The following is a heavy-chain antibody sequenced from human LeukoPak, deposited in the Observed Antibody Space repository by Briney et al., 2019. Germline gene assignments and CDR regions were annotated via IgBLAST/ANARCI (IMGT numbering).Heavy chain of an antibody. CDR3: ASSTIFGVVITPSYYYYGMDV. CDR2: IYYSGST. J-gene: IGHJ6*02. D-gene: IGHD3-3*01. Sequence: PSETLSLTCTVSGGSVSSGSYYWSWIRQPPGKGLEWIGYIYYSGSTNYNPSLKSRVTISVDTSKNQFSLKLSSVTAADTAVYYCASSTIFGVVITPSYYYYGMDVWGQGTTVTVSS. V-gene: IGHV4-61*01. CDR1: GGSVSSGSYY.